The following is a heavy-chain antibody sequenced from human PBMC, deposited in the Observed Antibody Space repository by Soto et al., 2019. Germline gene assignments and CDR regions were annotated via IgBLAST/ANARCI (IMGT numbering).Heavy chain of an antibody. V-gene: IGHV5-51*07. CDR3: ARHGGRLIAPAY. CDR2: IYPGDYDT. D-gene: IGHD2-2*01. Sequence: PGETLNICCEASEYSFTSYWIGWGHQMPGKGLEWMGIIYPGDYDTRYSPSLQGQVAMSAEKSISTADLQWNSLKASDTAMYYCARHGGRLIAPAYWGQGTLVTVSS. CDR1: EYSFTSYW. J-gene: IGHJ4*02.